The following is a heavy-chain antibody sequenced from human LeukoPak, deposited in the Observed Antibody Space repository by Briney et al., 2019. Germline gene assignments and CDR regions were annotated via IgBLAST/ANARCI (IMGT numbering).Heavy chain of an antibody. V-gene: IGHV4-4*02. CDR2: IYHSGST. CDR1: GGSISSSNW. CDR3: ARGWNYYDSSGYYRFDY. J-gene: IGHJ4*02. D-gene: IGHD3-22*01. Sequence: PSETLSLTCAVSGGSISSSNWWSWVRQPPGKGLEWIGEIYHSGSTNYNPSLKSRVTISVDKSKNQFSLKLSSVTAADTAVYYCARGWNYYDSSGYYRFDYWGQGTLVTVSS.